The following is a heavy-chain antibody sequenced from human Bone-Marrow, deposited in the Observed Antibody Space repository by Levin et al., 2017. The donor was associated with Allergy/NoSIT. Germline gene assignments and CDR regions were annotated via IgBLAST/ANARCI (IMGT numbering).Heavy chain of an antibody. CDR2: ISDSVVST. D-gene: IGHD5-12*01. V-gene: IGHV3-23*01. Sequence: GGSLRLSCAAFGFSFSSYGMSWVRQAPGKGLEWVSSISDSVVSTYYADSVKGRFTIFRDNSKNMMYLQMKSLRAEDTAVYYCAKDSPVATYWGQGILVTVSS. J-gene: IGHJ4*02. CDR3: AKDSPVATY. CDR1: GFSFSSYG.